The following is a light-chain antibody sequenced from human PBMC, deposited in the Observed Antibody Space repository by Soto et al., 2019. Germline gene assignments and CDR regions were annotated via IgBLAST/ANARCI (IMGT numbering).Light chain of an antibody. CDR1: QSINIF. J-gene: IGKJ5*01. CDR2: DAS. Sequence: ELTLTQTPATLSLSPGDRATLSCRASQSINIFLAWYQHRPGQAPRLLIDDASNRATGIPARFSGSGSGTDFTLTISSLEPEDFAVHYCQHLRSFGQGTRLEIK. V-gene: IGKV3-11*01. CDR3: QHLRS.